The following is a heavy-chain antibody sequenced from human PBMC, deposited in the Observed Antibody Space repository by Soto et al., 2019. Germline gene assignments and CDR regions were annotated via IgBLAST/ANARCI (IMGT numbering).Heavy chain of an antibody. CDR3: ARDRLTGAATTHYYYYGMDV. Sequence: GASVKVSCKASGYTFTSYYMHWVRQAPGQGLEWVGIINPSGGSTSYAQKFQGRVTMTRDTSTSTVYMELSSLRSEDTAVYYCARDRLTGAATTHYYYYGMDVWGQGTTVTVSS. V-gene: IGHV1-46*01. CDR2: INPSGGST. J-gene: IGHJ6*02. D-gene: IGHD1-1*01. CDR1: GYTFTSYY.